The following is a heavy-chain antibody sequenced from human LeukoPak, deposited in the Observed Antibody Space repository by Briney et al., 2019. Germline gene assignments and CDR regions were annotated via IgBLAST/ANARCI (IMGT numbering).Heavy chain of an antibody. D-gene: IGHD6-25*01. CDR3: ARVFPPLRTSAAGDF. V-gene: IGHV3-21*06. Sequence: GGSLRLSCTASGFTFSDYDMNWVRLAPGKGLEWVSSISGRSSHMYYTDSAKGRFTISRDNAKNSLYLQMNSLRAEDTAVYYCARVFPPLRTSAAGDFWGQGTLVTVSS. J-gene: IGHJ4*02. CDR1: GFTFSDYD. CDR2: ISGRSSHM.